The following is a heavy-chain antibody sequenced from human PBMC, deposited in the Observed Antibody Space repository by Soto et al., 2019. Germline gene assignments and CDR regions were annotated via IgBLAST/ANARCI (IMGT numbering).Heavy chain of an antibody. V-gene: IGHV1-18*01. CDR3: AKNGYSYGYSDY. D-gene: IGHD5-18*01. CDR2: ISVYSGNT. J-gene: IGHJ4*02. Sequence: QVQLVQSGAEVKKPGASVKVSCKASGYSFSSFGISWVRQAPGQGLEWMGWISVYSGNTNYAPKVQGGVTVTVDTSTSTAYMELRSLRSDDTAVYYCAKNGYSYGYSDYWGQGTLVAVSS. CDR1: GYSFSSFG.